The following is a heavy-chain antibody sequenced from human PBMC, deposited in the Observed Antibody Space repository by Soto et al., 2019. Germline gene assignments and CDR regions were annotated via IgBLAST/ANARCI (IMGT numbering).Heavy chain of an antibody. CDR3: AREFRTGTVDY. CDR1: GFTFSGYV. D-gene: IGHD1-1*01. V-gene: IGHV3-33*01. J-gene: IGHJ4*02. Sequence: GGSLRLSCAASGFTFSGYVMHWVRQAPGKGLEWVAVIWHGGSNKYYADSVKGRFTISRDNSKNTLSLQMNSLRAADTAVYYCAREFRTGTVDYWGQGTLVTVSS. CDR2: IWHGGSNK.